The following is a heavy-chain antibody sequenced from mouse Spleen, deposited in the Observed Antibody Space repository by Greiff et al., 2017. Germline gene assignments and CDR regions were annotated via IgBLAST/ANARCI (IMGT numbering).Heavy chain of an antibody. J-gene: IGHJ3*01. CDR1: GYTFTDYN. CDR2: INPNNGGT. CDR3: ARRGYRYDGAWFAY. Sequence: EVQLQESGPELVKPGASVKIPCKASGYTFTDYNMDWVKQSPGKSLEWIGDINPNNGGTIYNQKFKGKATLTVDKSSSTAYMELRSLTSEDTAVYYCARRGYRYDGAWFAYWGQGTLVTVSA. D-gene: IGHD2-14*01. V-gene: IGHV1-18*01.